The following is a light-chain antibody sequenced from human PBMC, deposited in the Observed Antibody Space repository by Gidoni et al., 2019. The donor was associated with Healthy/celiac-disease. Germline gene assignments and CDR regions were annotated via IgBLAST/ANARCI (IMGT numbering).Light chain of an antibody. CDR1: QDISNS. V-gene: IGKV1-33*01. CDR3: QQYDNLPPCT. J-gene: IGKJ2*02. Sequence: DIQMTQSPSSLSASVGDRVTITCQASQDISNSLNWYQQKPGKAPKLLIYDASNLETGVPSRFSGSGSGTDVTFTISSLQPEDIATYYCQQYDNLPPCTFGQGTKLEIK. CDR2: DAS.